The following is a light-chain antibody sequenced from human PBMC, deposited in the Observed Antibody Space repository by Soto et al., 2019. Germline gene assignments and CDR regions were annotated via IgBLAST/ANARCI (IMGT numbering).Light chain of an antibody. J-gene: IGKJ4*01. V-gene: IGKV3-15*01. CDR3: QQYQSWPLT. Sequence: DIVMTPSPATLSVSPVERATLSCRASQGVSTNLAWYQQKLGQDPRLLIYGASARATGIPARFSGSGSETEFTLTINSLQSEDFAVYYCQQYQSWPLTFGGGTKVDIK. CDR1: QGVSTN. CDR2: GAS.